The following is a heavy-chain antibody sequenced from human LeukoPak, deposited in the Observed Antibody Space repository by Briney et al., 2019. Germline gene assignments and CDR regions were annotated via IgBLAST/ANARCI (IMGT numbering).Heavy chain of an antibody. CDR2: IYHSGST. CDR1: GYSISSGYY. J-gene: IGHJ4*02. V-gene: IGHV4-38-2*02. D-gene: IGHD3-3*01. CDR3: VGDFWSGYYFRD. Sequence: SETLSLTCSFSGYSISSGYYWGWIRQPPGQGLEWIGNIYHSGSTYYNPSLKSRVTISVDTSKNQFSLKLSSVTAADTAVYYCVGDFWSGYYFRDWGQGTLVTVSS.